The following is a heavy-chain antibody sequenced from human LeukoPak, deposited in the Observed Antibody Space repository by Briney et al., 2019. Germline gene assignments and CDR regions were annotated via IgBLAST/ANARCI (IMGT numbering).Heavy chain of an antibody. D-gene: IGHD6-13*01. Sequence: PGGSLRLSCAASGFTFSSYWMSWVRQAPGKGLEWVANIKQDGSEQYYVDSVKGRFTISRDNAKNSLYLQMNSLRAEDTAVYYCARYSSSWSSYYYGMDVWGQGTTVTVSS. CDR2: IKQDGSEQ. CDR3: ARYSSSWSSYYYGMDV. V-gene: IGHV3-7*04. J-gene: IGHJ6*02. CDR1: GFTFSSYW.